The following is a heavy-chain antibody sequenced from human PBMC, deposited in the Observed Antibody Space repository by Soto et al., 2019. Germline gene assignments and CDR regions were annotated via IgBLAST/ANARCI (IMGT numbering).Heavy chain of an antibody. D-gene: IGHD3-10*01. CDR1: GFTFSSYA. J-gene: IGHJ4*02. CDR2: ISDDGSKK. V-gene: IGHV3-30-3*01. CDR3: ARDPGSYLDY. Sequence: QVQLVESGGGVVQPGRSLRLSCAASGFTFSSYAMHWVRQAPGKGLEWVAVISDDGSKKYYADSVKGRFTISRDNSKNTLYLQMNSLRAEDTAVYHCARDPGSYLDYWGQGSLVTVSS.